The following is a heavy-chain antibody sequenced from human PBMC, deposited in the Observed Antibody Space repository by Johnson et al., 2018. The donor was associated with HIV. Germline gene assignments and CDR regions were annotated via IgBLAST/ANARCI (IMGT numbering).Heavy chain of an antibody. V-gene: IGHV3-7*05. D-gene: IGHD4-11*01. CDR1: GFTFSSYA. CDR2: IKQDGSEK. CDR3: AREDYHRAFDI. J-gene: IGHJ3*02. Sequence: LVESGGGGVQPGRSLRLSCAATGFTFSSYAMHWVRQAPGKGLEWVANIKQDGSEKYYVDSVKGRFTISRDHAKNSLYLQMNSLTAEDTAWYYCAREDYHRAFDIWGQGTMVTVSS.